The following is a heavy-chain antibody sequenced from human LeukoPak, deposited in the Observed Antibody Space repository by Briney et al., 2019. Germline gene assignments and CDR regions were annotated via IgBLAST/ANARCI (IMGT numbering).Heavy chain of an antibody. Sequence: GGSLRLSCAASGFTFSSYAMSWVRQAPGKGLEWVSTISTSSSDIYYADSLKGRFTISRDNAKNSLYLQMNSLRAEDTAVYYCARESTVTTSFDYWGQGTLVTVSS. CDR1: GFTFSSYA. CDR3: ARESTVTTSFDY. CDR2: ISTSSSDI. J-gene: IGHJ4*02. D-gene: IGHD4-17*01. V-gene: IGHV3-21*01.